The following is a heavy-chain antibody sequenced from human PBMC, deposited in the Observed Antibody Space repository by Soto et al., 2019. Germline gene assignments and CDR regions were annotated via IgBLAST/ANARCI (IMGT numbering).Heavy chain of an antibody. CDR3: VSVIVVVPAAHSPHFFFFYGLGV. CDR2: ISSSSSYI. CDR1: GFTFSSYS. D-gene: IGHD2-2*01. Sequence: PGGSLTLSRAASGFTFSSYSMNWVRQAPGKGLDWVSSISSSSSYIYYADSVKGRFTISRDNAKNSLYLQMNSLRAGDTAVYYCVSVIVVVPAAHSPHFFFFYGLGVWGQGGTVTVS. V-gene: IGHV3-21*01. J-gene: IGHJ6*01.